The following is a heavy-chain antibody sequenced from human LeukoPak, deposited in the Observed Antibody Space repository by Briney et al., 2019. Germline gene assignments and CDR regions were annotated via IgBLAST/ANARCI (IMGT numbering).Heavy chain of an antibody. Sequence: SETLSLTCTVSGGSISSGDYYWSWIRQPPGKGPEWIGNIYYSGNTYNNPSLKSRVAISVDTSKNQLSLKLSSVTAADTAVYYCARMGLRFGPKGFLWFDPWGQGTLVTVSS. CDR1: GGSISSGDYY. V-gene: IGHV4-30-4*01. D-gene: IGHD3-10*01. CDR2: IYYSGNT. J-gene: IGHJ5*02. CDR3: ARMGLRFGPKGFLWFDP.